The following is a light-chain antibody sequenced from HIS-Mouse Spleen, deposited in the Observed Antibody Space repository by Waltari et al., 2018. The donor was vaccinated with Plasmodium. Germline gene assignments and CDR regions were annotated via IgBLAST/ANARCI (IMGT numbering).Light chain of an antibody. CDR2: GAS. Sequence: EIVMTPSPATLSVSPGERATLSCRASQSVSSNLALYQQKPGLAPRLLIYGASTRATGIPARFSGSGSGTEFTLTISSLQSEDFAVYYCQQYNNWSFTFGPGTKVDIK. J-gene: IGKJ3*01. CDR1: QSVSSN. V-gene: IGKV3-15*01. CDR3: QQYNNWSFT.